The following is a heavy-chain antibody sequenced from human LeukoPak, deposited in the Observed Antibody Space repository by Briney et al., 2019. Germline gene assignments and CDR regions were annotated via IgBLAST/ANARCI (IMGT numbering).Heavy chain of an antibody. Sequence: EASVKVSCKASGYTFTGYYIYWVRQAPGQGLEWMGWINPNSGGANYAQKFQVRVTMTRDRSSSTAYMELSRLRSDDTAVYYCARGRDELDYWGQGTLVTFSS. V-gene: IGHV1-2*02. D-gene: IGHD1-1*01. CDR1: GYTFTGYY. CDR2: INPNSGGA. J-gene: IGHJ4*02. CDR3: ARGRDELDY.